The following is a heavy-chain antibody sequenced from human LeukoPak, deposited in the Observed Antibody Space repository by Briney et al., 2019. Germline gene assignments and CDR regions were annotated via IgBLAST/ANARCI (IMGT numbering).Heavy chain of an antibody. D-gene: IGHD3-9*01. V-gene: IGHV3-23*01. CDR3: AKDLSNYDISTGYHPNSDYYYYYGMDV. J-gene: IGHJ6*02. CDR2: ISGSGGGT. Sequence: GGSLRLSCAASGFTFSSYAMSWVRQAPGKGLEWVSAISGSGGGTYYADSVKGRFTISRDNSKNTLYLQMNSLRAEDTAVYYCAKDLSNYDISTGYHPNSDYYYYYGMDVWGQGTTVTVSS. CDR1: GFTFSSYA.